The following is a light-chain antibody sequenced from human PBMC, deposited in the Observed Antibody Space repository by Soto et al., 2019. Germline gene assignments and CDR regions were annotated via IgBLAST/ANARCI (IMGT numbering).Light chain of an antibody. CDR1: SSDVGGYNY. Sequence: QSALTQPASVSGSPGQSITISCTGTSSDVGGYNYVSWYQQHPGKAPKLMIYDVYNRPSGLSNRFSGSKSGNTASLTISGLQAEDEAEYYCSSYTSSHTVLFGGGTKLTVL. J-gene: IGLJ3*02. CDR3: SSYTSSHTVL. V-gene: IGLV2-14*03. CDR2: DVY.